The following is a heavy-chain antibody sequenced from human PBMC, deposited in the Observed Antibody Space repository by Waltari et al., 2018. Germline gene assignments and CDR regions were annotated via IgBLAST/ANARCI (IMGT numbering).Heavy chain of an antibody. V-gene: IGHV4-61*02. CDR2: IYTSGST. CDR1: GGSISSGSYY. Sequence: QVQLQESGPGLVKPSQTLSLTCTVSGGSISSGSYYWSWIRQPAGKGLEWIGRIYTSGSTNYNPSLKSRVTISVDTSKNQFSLKLSSVTAADTAVYYCARDSSPEAFDIWGQGTMVTVSS. CDR3: ARDSSPEAFDI. J-gene: IGHJ3*02.